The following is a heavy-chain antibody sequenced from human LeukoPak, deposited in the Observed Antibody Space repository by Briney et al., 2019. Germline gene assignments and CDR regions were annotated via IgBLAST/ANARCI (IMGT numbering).Heavy chain of an antibody. D-gene: IGHD3-22*01. J-gene: IGHJ4*02. CDR2: ISSRGSTI. CDR3: ARGGYDSSGWPSQFDY. Sequence: PGGSLRLSCAASGFTFSDYYMSWIRQAPEKGLEWVSYISSRGSTIYYADSVKGRFTISSDNAKNSLYLQMNSLRAEDTAVYYCARGGYDSSGWPSQFDYWGQGTLVTVSS. CDR1: GFTFSDYY. V-gene: IGHV3-11*01.